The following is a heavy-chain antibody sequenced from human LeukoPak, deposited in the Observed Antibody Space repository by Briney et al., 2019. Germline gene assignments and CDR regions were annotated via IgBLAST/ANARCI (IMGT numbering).Heavy chain of an antibody. D-gene: IGHD2-15*01. CDR2: ILYSGRT. Sequence: SETLSLTCTVSGGPISSSSYYWGWIRQPPGKRLEWIGSILYSGRTYDNPSLKSRVTISLDTSKNHFSLKLSSVTAADTAVYYCARPLGYCSGGSCYGDAFDIWGQGTMVTVSS. J-gene: IGHJ3*02. CDR3: ARPLGYCSGGSCYGDAFDI. V-gene: IGHV4-39*02. CDR1: GGPISSSSYY.